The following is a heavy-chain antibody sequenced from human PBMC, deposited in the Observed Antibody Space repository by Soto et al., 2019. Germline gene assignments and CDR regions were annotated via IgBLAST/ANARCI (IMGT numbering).Heavy chain of an antibody. CDR3: DRAQDPQPIAARPMGFDP. CDR2: IYYSGST. J-gene: IGHJ5*02. Sequence: QVQLQQWGAGLLKPSETLSLTCAVYGGSFSSGDYYWSWIRQPPGKGLEWIGYIYYSGSTYSNPSLMSRVTISVDTSKNQFALKLSSVTAADTAVYYFDRAQDPQPIAARPMGFDPWGQGTLVTVSS. CDR1: GGSFSSGDYY. D-gene: IGHD6-6*01. V-gene: IGHV4-30-4*01.